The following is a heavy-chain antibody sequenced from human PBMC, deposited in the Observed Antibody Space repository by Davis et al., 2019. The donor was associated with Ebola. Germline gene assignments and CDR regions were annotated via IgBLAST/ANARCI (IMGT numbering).Heavy chain of an antibody. CDR1: GFTFSSYW. D-gene: IGHD3-22*01. CDR2: IKQDGSEK. V-gene: IGHV3-7*01. J-gene: IGHJ5*02. Sequence: GGSLRLSCAASGFTFSSYWMSWVRQAPGKGLEWVANIKQDGSEKYYVDSVKGRFTISRDNAKNSLYLQMNSLRAEDTAVYYCARHLVYYYDSSGYYTRGNWFDPWGQGTLVTVSS. CDR3: ARHLVYYYDSSGYYTRGNWFDP.